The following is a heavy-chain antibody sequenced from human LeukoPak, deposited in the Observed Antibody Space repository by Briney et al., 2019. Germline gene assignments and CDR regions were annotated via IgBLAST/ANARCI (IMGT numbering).Heavy chain of an antibody. D-gene: IGHD6-13*01. J-gene: IGHJ4*02. Sequence: HPGRSLRLSCAASGFTFSSYAMHWVRQAPGKGLEWVAVISYDGSNKYYADSVKGRFTISRDNSKNTLYLQMNSLRAEDTAVYYCAREGAAAGNFDYWGQGTLVTVSS. V-gene: IGHV3-30*04. CDR1: GFTFSSYA. CDR2: ISYDGSNK. CDR3: AREGAAAGNFDY.